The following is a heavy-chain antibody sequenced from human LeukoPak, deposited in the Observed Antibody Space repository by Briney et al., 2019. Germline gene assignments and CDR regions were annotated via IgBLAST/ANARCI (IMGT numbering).Heavy chain of an antibody. CDR2: ISWNSGSI. D-gene: IGHD2-15*01. V-gene: IGHV3-9*01. J-gene: IGHJ4*02. CDR3: ARGSRLPDY. CDR1: GFTFDDYA. Sequence: GGSLRLSCAASGFTFDDYAMHWVRQAPGKGLEWVSGISWNSGSIGYADSVKGRFTISRDNAKNSLYLQMNSLRAEDTAVYYCARGSRLPDYWGQGTLVTVSS.